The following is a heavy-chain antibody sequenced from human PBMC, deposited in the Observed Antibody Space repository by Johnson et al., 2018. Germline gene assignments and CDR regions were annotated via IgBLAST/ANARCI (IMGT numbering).Heavy chain of an antibody. Sequence: QVQLVESGGGVVQPGRSLRLSCAASGFTFSSYGMHWVRQAPGKGLEWVAVISYDGSNKYYADSVKGRFTISRDNSKNTLYLQMNSLRAEDTAVYYCARAEDSGSAGSMDVWGKGTTVTVSS. CDR1: GFTFSSYG. CDR2: ISYDGSNK. CDR3: ARAEDSGSAGSMDV. V-gene: IGHV3-30*03. J-gene: IGHJ6*03. D-gene: IGHD6-13*01.